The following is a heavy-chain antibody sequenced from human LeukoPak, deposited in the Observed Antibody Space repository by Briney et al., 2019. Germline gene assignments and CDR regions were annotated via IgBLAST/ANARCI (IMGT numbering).Heavy chain of an antibody. V-gene: IGHV3-23*01. D-gene: IGHD2-15*01. CDR2: ISGSGGST. Sequence: GGSLRLSCAASGFTFSSYAMSWVRQAPGKGLEWVSAISGSGGSTYYADSVKGRFTISRDNSKNTLYLQMNSLRAEDRAGYYCASDRCGGSCSSSYWYFDLWGRGTLVTVSS. CDR3: ASDRCGGSCSSSYWYFDL. J-gene: IGHJ2*01. CDR1: GFTFSSYA.